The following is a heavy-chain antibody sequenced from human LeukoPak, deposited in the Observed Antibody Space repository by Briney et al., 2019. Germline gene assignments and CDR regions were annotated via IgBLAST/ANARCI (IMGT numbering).Heavy chain of an antibody. V-gene: IGHV3-33*01. CDR2: IWYDGSNY. Sequence: GGSLRLSCAASGFTFSSYGMHWVRQAPGKGLEWVAIIWYDGSNYSYADSVKGRFTISRDNSMNTLYLQMNSLRAEDTAVYYCARDTSRDGYNLDCWGQGTLVTVSS. J-gene: IGHJ4*02. CDR1: GFTFSSYG. D-gene: IGHD5-24*01. CDR3: ARDTSRDGYNLDC.